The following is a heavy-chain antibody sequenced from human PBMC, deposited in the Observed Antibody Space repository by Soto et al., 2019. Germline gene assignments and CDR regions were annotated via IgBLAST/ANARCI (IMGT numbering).Heavy chain of an antibody. V-gene: IGHV1-2*02. CDR2: INPNSVAT. Sequence: QVQLVQSGAEVKKPGASVKVSCRASGYTFTGYFMHWVRQAPGQGLEWMGWINPNSVATKYAQKFQGRVTLSRDTSIRTAYMGLSGLKSDDTAVYYCARGAGQILAPRPWGQGTLVTVSA. CDR3: ARGAGQILAPRP. J-gene: IGHJ5*02. CDR1: GYTFTGYF.